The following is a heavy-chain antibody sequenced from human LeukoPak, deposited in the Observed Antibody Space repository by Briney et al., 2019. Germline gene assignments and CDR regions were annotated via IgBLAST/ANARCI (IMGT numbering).Heavy chain of an antibody. CDR3: ATGVRYYGSGSYDY. CDR2: FDPEDGET. D-gene: IGHD3-10*01. Sequence: ASVKASCKVSGYTLTELSMHWVRQAPGKGLEWMGGFDPEDGETIYAQKFQGRVTMTEDTSTDTAYMELSSLRSEDTAVYYCATGVRYYGSGSYDYWGQGTLVTVSS. V-gene: IGHV1-24*01. J-gene: IGHJ4*02. CDR1: GYTLTELS.